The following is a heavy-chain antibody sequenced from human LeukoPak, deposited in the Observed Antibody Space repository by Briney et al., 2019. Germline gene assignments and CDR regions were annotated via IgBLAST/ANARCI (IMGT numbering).Heavy chain of an antibody. CDR1: GFSISTTSYY. D-gene: IGHD5-18*01. V-gene: IGHV4-39*01. J-gene: IGHJ4*02. CDR3: ARCLYRFGSFYFDL. Sequence: LETLSLSCSVSGFSISTTSYYWGWLRQSPGNGLELIANIFSGAMTKTNYNPSLKGRVAISADTSRNRFSLTLTSVTAEDTAVYYCARCLYRFGSFYFDLWGQGSLVTVSS. CDR2: IFSGAMTKT.